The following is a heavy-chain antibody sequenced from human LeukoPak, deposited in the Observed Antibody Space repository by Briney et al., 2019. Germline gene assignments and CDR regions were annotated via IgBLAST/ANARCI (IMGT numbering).Heavy chain of an antibody. CDR1: GFTFSSYG. Sequence: GGSLRLSCAASGFTFSSYGMHWVRQAPGKGLEWVAVIWYDGSNKYYADSVKGRFTISRDNSKNTLYLQMNSLRAEDMAVYYCARAQKGAYWFDPWGQGTLVTVSS. V-gene: IGHV3-33*01. D-gene: IGHD3-16*01. CDR3: ARAQKGAYWFDP. J-gene: IGHJ5*02. CDR2: IWYDGSNK.